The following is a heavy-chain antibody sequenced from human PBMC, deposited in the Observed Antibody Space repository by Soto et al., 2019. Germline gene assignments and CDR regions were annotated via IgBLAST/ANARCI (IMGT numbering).Heavy chain of an antibody. Sequence: GGSLRLSCAASGFTFSSYAMHWVRQAPGKGLEWVAVISYDGSNKYYADSVKGRFTISRDNSKNTLYLQMNSLRAEDTAVYYCARDQIRYGDNGNYYGMDVWGQGTTVTVSS. J-gene: IGHJ6*02. V-gene: IGHV3-30-3*01. D-gene: IGHD4-17*01. CDR3: ARDQIRYGDNGNYYGMDV. CDR1: GFTFSSYA. CDR2: ISYDGSNK.